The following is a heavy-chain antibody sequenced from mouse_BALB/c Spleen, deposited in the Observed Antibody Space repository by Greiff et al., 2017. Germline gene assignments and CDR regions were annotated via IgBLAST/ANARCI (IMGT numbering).Heavy chain of an antibody. J-gene: IGHJ2*01. Sequence: EVKLVESGGDLVKPGGSLKLSCAASGFTFSSYGMSWVRQTPDKRLEWVATISSGGSYTYYPDSVKGRFTISRDNAKNTLYLQMSSLKSEDTAMYYCARQRDYDYDPPVDYWGQGTTLTVSS. D-gene: IGHD2-4*01. V-gene: IGHV5-6*01. CDR3: ARQRDYDYDPPVDY. CDR1: GFTFSSYG. CDR2: ISSGGSYT.